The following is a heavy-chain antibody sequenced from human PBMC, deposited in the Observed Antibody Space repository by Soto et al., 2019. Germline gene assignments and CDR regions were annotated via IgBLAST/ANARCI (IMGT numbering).Heavy chain of an antibody. CDR2: IIPVSGTA. CDR1: GGTFNRYI. J-gene: IGHJ4*01. Sequence: SVKVSCKASGGTFNRYIITWVRQAPGQGLEWMGGIIPVSGTANYGQKFQDRVTITADTSTTTTYLGHRSLTSEDTAVYFCARLDTKGWYFRGVEYWGQGTLVTVYS. V-gene: IGHV1-69*06. CDR3: ARLDTKGWYFRGVEY. D-gene: IGHD6-19*01.